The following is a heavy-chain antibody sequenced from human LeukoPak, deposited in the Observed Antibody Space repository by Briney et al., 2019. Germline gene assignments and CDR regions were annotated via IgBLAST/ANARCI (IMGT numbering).Heavy chain of an antibody. CDR2: IKSKTDGGTT. D-gene: IGHD1-26*01. CDR3: TTDRGSYYTDY. CDR1: GFTFSSYE. Sequence: QPGGSLRLSCAASGFTFSSYEMNWVRQAPGKGLEWVGRIKSKTDGGTTDYAAPVKGRFTISRDDSKNTLYLQMNSLKTEDTAVYYCTTDRGSYYTDYWGQGTLVTVSS. V-gene: IGHV3-15*01. J-gene: IGHJ4*02.